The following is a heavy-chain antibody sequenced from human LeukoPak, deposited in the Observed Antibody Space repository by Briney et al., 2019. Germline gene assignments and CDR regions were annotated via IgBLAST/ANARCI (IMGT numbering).Heavy chain of an antibody. Sequence: PGGSLRLSCAASGLTFSNYWMYWVRQAPGKGLVWVSRINSDGSSINYADSVKGRFTISRDNSKNTLYLQMNSPRAEDTAVYYCTRDGNSGDNDYWGQGTLVTVSS. V-gene: IGHV3-74*01. CDR3: TRDGNSGDNDY. CDR2: INSDGSSI. J-gene: IGHJ4*02. CDR1: GLTFSNYW. D-gene: IGHD7-27*01.